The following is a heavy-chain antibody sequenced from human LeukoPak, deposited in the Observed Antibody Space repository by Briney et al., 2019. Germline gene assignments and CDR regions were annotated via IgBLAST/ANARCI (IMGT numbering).Heavy chain of an antibody. CDR3: AKDRSSSWGVDY. J-gene: IGHJ4*02. CDR2: ISSLSGTI. CDR1: GFTFSSYS. D-gene: IGHD6-13*01. Sequence: GGSLRLSCAASGFTFSSYSMNWVRQAPGEGLEWVSYISSLSGTIYYADSVKGRFTISRDNSKNTLYLQMNSLRAEDTAVYYCAKDRSSSWGVDYWGQGTLVTVSS. V-gene: IGHV3-48*01.